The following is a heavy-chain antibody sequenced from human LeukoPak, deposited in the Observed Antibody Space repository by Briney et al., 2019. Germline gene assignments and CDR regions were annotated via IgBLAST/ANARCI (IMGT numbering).Heavy chain of an antibody. V-gene: IGHV3-74*01. Sequence: GGSLRLSCAASGFTFNNCWMHWVRQAPGKGLVWVSGINSDGSSATYADSVKGRFTISRDNAKNTLYLEMNSLRAEDMAVYYCAIGVVITTAFDNWGQGTLVTVSS. CDR3: AIGVVITTAFDN. CDR1: GFTFNNCW. CDR2: INSDGSSA. D-gene: IGHD3-22*01. J-gene: IGHJ4*02.